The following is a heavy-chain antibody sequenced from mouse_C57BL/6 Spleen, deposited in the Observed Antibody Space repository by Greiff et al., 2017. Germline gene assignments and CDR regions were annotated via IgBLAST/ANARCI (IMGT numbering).Heavy chain of an antibody. CDR1: GYTFTSYW. CDR2: IYPGSGST. D-gene: IGHD2-3*01. V-gene: IGHV1-55*01. Sequence: QVQLKQPGAELVKPGASVKMSCKASGYTFTSYWITWVKQRPGQGLEWIGDIYPGSGSTNYNEKFKSKATLTVDTSSSTAYMQLSSLTSEDSAVYYCASRDGYLPYFDYWGQGTTLTVSS. J-gene: IGHJ2*01. CDR3: ASRDGYLPYFDY.